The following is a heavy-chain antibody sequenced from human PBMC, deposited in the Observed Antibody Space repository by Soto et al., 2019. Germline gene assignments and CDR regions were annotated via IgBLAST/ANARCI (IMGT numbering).Heavy chain of an antibody. Sequence: KVSCKASGYSFTDYHIHWVRQAPGQGLEWLGRINPKSGGTSTAQKFQGWVTMTRDRSISTVYMELTRLRSDDTAVYFCARGHSTDCSNGVCSFFYNHEMDVWGQGTTVTVSS. V-gene: IGHV1-2*04. CDR2: INPKSGGT. CDR1: GYSFTDYH. D-gene: IGHD2-8*01. J-gene: IGHJ6*02. CDR3: ARGHSTDCSNGVCSFFYNHEMDV.